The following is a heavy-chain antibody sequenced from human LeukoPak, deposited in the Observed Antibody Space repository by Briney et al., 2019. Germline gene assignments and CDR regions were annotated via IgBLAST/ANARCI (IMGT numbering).Heavy chain of an antibody. CDR3: ARGGNPLTGFDY. D-gene: IGHD3-9*01. CDR1: GYTFTSYG. CDR2: ISAYNGNT. V-gene: IGHV1-18*01. Sequence: ASVKVSCKASGYTFTSYGISWVRQAPGQGLEWMGWISAYNGNTNYAQKLQGRVTMTRDMSTSTVYMELSSLRSEDTAVYYCARGGNPLTGFDYWGRGTLVTVSS. J-gene: IGHJ4*02.